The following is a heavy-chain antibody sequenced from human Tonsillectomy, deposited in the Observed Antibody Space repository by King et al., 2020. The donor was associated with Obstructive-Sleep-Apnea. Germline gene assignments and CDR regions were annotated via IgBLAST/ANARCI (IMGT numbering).Heavy chain of an antibody. Sequence: VQLQESGPGLVKPSGTLSLTCAVSGGSIRSSNWWSGVRQPPGKGLEWIGEIYHSGCTNYNPHLKRRGTISVDKSKNQFSLKLSSVTAADTAVYNCVRVERQWLAFDYWGQGTLVTVSS. CDR3: VRVERQWLAFDY. V-gene: IGHV4-4*02. CDR2: IYHSGCT. D-gene: IGHD6-19*01. J-gene: IGHJ4*02. CDR1: GGSIRSSNW.